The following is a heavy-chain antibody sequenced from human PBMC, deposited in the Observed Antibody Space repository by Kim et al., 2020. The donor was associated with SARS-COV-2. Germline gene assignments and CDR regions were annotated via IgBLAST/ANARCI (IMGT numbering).Heavy chain of an antibody. CDR2: IYYSGST. CDR1: GGSISSYY. CDR3: ARDLRVAGKVYNWFDP. D-gene: IGHD6-19*01. J-gene: IGHJ5*02. Sequence: SETLSLTCTVSGGSISSYYWSWIRQPPGKGLEWIGYIYYSGSTNYNPSLKSRVTISVDTSKNQFSLKLSSVTAADTAVYYCARDLRVAGKVYNWFDPWGQGTLVTVSS. V-gene: IGHV4-59*01.